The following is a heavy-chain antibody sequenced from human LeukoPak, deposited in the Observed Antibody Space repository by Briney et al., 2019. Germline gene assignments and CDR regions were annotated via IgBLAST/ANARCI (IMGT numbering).Heavy chain of an antibody. CDR1: GGSISSYY. CDR3: ARDDIVVVPAAEYYYYYYYMDV. J-gene: IGHJ6*03. CDR2: IYTSGST. D-gene: IGHD2-2*01. V-gene: IGHV4-4*07. Sequence: SETLSLTCTVSGGSISSYYWSWIRQPAGKGLEWIGRIYTSGSTNYNPSLKSRVTMSVDTSKNQFSLKLSSVTAADTAVYYCARDDIVVVPAAEYYYYYYYMDVWGKGTTVTVSS.